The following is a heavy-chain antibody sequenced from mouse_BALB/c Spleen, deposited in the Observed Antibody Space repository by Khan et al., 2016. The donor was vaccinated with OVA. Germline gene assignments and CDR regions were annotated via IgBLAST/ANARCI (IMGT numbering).Heavy chain of an antibody. D-gene: IGHD2-3*01. CDR3: ARGGGWLLKDYVMDY. CDR2: INPYNDGT. CDR1: GYTFTSYL. J-gene: IGHJ4*01. Sequence: VQLKESGPELVKTGASVKMSCKASGYTFTSYLMHWVKQKPGQGLEWIGYINPYNDGTNYIEKFKGNATLTSDKSSSTAYMDLSRLTYDDSAVYYCARGGGWLLKDYVMDYWGQGTSVTVSS. V-gene: IGHV1S136*01.